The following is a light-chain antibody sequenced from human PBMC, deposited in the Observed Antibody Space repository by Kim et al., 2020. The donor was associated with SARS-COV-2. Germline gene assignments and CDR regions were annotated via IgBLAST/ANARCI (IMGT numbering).Light chain of an antibody. CDR3: QQYGTPLYT. CDR2: AAS. J-gene: IGKJ2*01. V-gene: IGKV3-20*01. Sequence: EIVLTQSPGTLSLSPGERATLSCRASRSVTNNYLAWYQQKPGQAPRLLIYAASSRVTGIPDRFSGSGSGTDFILTISRLEPEDFAVYHCQQYGTPLYTFGQGTKLEIK. CDR1: RSVTNNY.